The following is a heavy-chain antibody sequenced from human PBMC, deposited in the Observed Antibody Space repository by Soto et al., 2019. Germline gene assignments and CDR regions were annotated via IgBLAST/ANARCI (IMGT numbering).Heavy chain of an antibody. D-gene: IGHD6-6*01. CDR3: ARIIAAGGFDY. CDR2: IKQDGSEK. CDR1: GFTFSSYW. Sequence: EVQLVESGGGLVQPGGSLRLSCAASGFTFSSYWVSWVRQAPGKGLEWVANIKQDGSEKYYVDSVKGRFTISRDNAKNSLYLQMNSLRAEDTAVYYCARIIAAGGFDYWGQGTLVTVSS. J-gene: IGHJ4*02. V-gene: IGHV3-7*01.